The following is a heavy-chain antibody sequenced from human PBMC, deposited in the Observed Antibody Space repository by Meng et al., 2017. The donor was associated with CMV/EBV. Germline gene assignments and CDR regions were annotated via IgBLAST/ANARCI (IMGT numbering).Heavy chain of an antibody. V-gene: IGHV4-31*03. CDR2: IYYSGST. J-gene: IGHJ4*02. D-gene: IGHD2-8*01. Sequence: LRLSCTVSGGSISSGGYYWSWIRQHPGKGLEWIGYIYYSGSTYYNPSLKSRVTISVDTSKNQFSLKLSSVTAADTAVYYCAIEDCTNGVCYTGLDYWGQGTLVTVSS. CDR3: AIEDCTNGVCYTGLDY. CDR1: GGSISSGGYY.